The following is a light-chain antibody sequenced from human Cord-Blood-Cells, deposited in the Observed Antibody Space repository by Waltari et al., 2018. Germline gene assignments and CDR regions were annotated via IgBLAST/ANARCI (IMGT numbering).Light chain of an antibody. J-gene: IGLJ1*01. CDR3: NSRDSSGNHYV. CDR2: GKN. Sequence: SSALTQDPAVSVALGQTVRMTRQGDSLRSHYRTWYQQKHGQAPVLFSYGKNHRPSGIPDRFAGSSSGNTASLTITGAQAEDEADYYCNSRDSSGNHYVFGTGTKVTVL. CDR1: SLRSHY. V-gene: IGLV3-19*01.